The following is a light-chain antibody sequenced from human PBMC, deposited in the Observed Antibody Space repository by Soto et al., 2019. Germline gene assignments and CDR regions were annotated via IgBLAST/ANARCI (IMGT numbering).Light chain of an antibody. J-gene: IGKJ4*01. CDR2: DAS. CDR1: QSVGTY. CDR3: QQRVNWLT. Sequence: EIVLTQSSAILSLSPGERATLSCRASQSVGTYLDWYQQKLGQSPSLLIYDASNRATGIPARFSGSGSGTDFTLTISSLEPEDFAVYYCQQRVNWLTFGGGTKVEIK. V-gene: IGKV3-11*01.